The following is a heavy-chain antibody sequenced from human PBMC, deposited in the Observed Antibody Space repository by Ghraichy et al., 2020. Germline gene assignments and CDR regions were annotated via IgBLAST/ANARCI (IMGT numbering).Heavy chain of an antibody. CDR3: AKDLRCTTSLYAFHI. Sequence: GGSLRLSCAASGFTFSSYAMSWVRQAPGKGLEWVSSISGSGGSTYYADSVKGRFTISRDNSKNTLYMQMNSLRAEDTAVYYCAKDLRCTTSLYAFHIWGQGTMVTVSS. J-gene: IGHJ3*02. V-gene: IGHV3-23*01. CDR1: GFTFSSYA. CDR2: ISGSGGST. D-gene: IGHD2-2*01.